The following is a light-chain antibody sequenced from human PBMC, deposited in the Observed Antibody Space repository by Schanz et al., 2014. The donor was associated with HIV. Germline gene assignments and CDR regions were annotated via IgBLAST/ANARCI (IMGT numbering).Light chain of an antibody. CDR2: GSD. Sequence: NFMLTQPHSVSESPGKTVAISCTRSSGSIASDFVQWYRHRPGSAPTVVIYGSDQRVSGVPNRFSGSIDTSSNSASLTIYGLETEDEDDYFCPSCDGRSLGVFGGGTKLTVL. V-gene: IGLV6-57*04. CDR3: PSCDGRSLGV. CDR1: SGSIASDF. J-gene: IGLJ3*02.